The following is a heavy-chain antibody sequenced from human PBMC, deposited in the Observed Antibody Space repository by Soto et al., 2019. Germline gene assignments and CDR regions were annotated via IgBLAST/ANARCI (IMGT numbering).Heavy chain of an antibody. CDR1: GYSFTSYW. J-gene: IGHJ4*02. V-gene: IGHV5-51*01. Sequence: GESLKISCKGSGYSFTSYWNGWVRQMPGKGLEWMGIIYPGDSDTRYSPSFQGQVTISADKSISTAYLQWSSLKASDTAMYCCATEHRIAAAVYWGQGTLVTVSS. D-gene: IGHD6-13*01. CDR3: ATEHRIAAAVY. CDR2: IYPGDSDT.